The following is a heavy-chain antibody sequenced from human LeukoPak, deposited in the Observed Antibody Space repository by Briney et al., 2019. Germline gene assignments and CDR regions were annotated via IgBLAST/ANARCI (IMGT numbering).Heavy chain of an antibody. CDR2: IYSSGRT. V-gene: IGHV4-39*07. CDR1: GVSIISTNSY. CDR3: ARKREGPATGIDY. Sequence: SETLSLTCTVSGVSIISTNSYWGWVRQSPRTGLEWIGNIYSSGRTYYNPSLNSRVTISIDMSENQFSLKLTSVTAADTAVYYCARKREGPATGIDYWGQGTLVTVSS. D-gene: IGHD2-15*01. J-gene: IGHJ4*02.